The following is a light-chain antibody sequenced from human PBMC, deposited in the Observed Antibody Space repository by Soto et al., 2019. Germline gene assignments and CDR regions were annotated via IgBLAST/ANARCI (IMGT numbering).Light chain of an antibody. J-gene: IGLJ1*01. CDR3: SSYTSDSSYV. V-gene: IGLV2-14*01. Sequence: QSVLTQPASVSETPGQSITISCTGTSSDVGLSDYVSWYQQHPGKAPQLMIYAVSNRPSGVSNRFSASKSGNTASLFISGLQAEDEADYYCSSYTSDSSYVFGSGTKVTVL. CDR1: SSDVGLSDY. CDR2: AVS.